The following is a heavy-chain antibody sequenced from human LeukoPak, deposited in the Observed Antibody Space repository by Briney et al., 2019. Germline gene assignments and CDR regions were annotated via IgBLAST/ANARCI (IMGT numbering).Heavy chain of an antibody. CDR3: ARSHIVVVTANYYFQH. CDR1: GGTFSSYA. Sequence: SVKVSCKASGGTFSSYAISWVRQAPGQGLEWMGRIIPILGIANYAQKFQGRVTITADKSTSTAYMELSSLRSEDTAVYNCARSHIVVVTANYYFQHWGQGTLVTVSS. J-gene: IGHJ1*01. CDR2: IIPILGIA. D-gene: IGHD2-21*02. V-gene: IGHV1-69*04.